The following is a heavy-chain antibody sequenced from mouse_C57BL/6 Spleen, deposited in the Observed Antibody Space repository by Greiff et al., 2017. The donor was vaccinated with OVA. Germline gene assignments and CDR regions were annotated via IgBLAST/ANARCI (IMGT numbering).Heavy chain of an antibody. CDR3: ARFGSSYPFAY. Sequence: VQLQQPGAELVRPGSSVKLSCKASGYTFTSYWMDWVKQRPGQGLEWIGNIYPSDSETHYNQKFKDKATLTVDKSSSTAYIQLSSLTSEDSAVYCCARFGSSYPFAYWGQGTLVTVSA. J-gene: IGHJ3*01. V-gene: IGHV1-61*01. D-gene: IGHD1-1*01. CDR2: IYPSDSET. CDR1: GYTFTSYW.